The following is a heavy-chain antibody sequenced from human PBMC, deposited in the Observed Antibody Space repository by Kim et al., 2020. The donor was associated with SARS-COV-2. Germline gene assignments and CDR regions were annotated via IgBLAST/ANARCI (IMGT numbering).Heavy chain of an antibody. CDR2: IRSKAYGGTT. CDR1: GFTFGDYA. D-gene: IGHD6-19*01. Sequence: GGSLRLSCTASGFTFGDYAMSWVRQAPGKGLEWVGFIRSKAYGGTTEYAASVKGRFTISRDDSKSIAYLQMNSLKTEDTAVYYCTSSGWYSSWFDPWGQGTLVTVSS. CDR3: TSSGWYSSWFDP. V-gene: IGHV3-49*04. J-gene: IGHJ5*02.